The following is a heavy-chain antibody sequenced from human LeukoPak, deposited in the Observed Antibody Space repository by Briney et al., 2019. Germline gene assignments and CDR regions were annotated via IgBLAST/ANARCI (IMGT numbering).Heavy chain of an antibody. CDR2: ISYDGSNK. CDR1: GFTFSSYA. J-gene: IGHJ6*02. CDR3: ARVGKRYFDWLFYGMDV. Sequence: PGGSLRLSCAASGFTFSSYAMHWVRQAPGKGLEWVAVISYDGSNKCYADSVKGRFTISRDNSKNTLYLQMNSLRAEDTAVYYCARVGKRYFDWLFYGMDVWGQGTTVTVSS. D-gene: IGHD3-9*01. V-gene: IGHV3-30*04.